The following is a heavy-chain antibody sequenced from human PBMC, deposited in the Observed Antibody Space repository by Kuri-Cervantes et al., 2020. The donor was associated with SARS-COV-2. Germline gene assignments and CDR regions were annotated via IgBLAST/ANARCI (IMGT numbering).Heavy chain of an antibody. CDR1: GYSFTSYW. CDR2: IDPSDSYT. Sequence: KVSCKGSGYSFTSYWISWVRQMPGKGLEWMGRIDPSDSYTNYSPSFQGQVTISADKSISTAYLQWSSLKASDTAMYYCARLLGYSGYGNWFDPWGQGTLVTVSS. CDR3: ARLLGYSGYGNWFDP. V-gene: IGHV5-10-1*04. J-gene: IGHJ5*02. D-gene: IGHD5-12*01.